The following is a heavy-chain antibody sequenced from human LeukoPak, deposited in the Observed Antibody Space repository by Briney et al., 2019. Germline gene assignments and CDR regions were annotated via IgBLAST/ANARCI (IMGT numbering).Heavy chain of an antibody. CDR1: GGSISSYY. V-gene: IGHV4-59*08. Sequence: PSETLSLTCTVSGGSISSYYWSWLRQPPGKGLEWIGNIYYSGSTNYNPSLMSRVTISVDTSKNQFSLKLSSVTAADTAVYYCASGGPSSWYYFDYWGQGTLVTVSS. CDR2: IYYSGST. CDR3: ASGGPSSWYYFDY. J-gene: IGHJ4*02. D-gene: IGHD6-13*01.